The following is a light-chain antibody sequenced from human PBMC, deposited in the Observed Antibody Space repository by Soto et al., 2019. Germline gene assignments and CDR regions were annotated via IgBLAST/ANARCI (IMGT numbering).Light chain of an antibody. Sequence: EIVLTQSPGTLSLSPGERATVSCTASQSVRSGYVAWYQQKPGQAPRLLIYGASFRASGISDRFSGSGSGTGVTLTISRMESEDVAVYYCQQYAGSPRTFGQGTKVDIK. CDR1: QSVRSGY. CDR3: QQYAGSPRT. J-gene: IGKJ1*01. CDR2: GAS. V-gene: IGKV3-20*01.